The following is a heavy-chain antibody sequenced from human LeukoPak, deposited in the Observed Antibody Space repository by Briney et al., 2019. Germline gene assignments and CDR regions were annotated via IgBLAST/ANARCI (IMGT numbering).Heavy chain of an antibody. CDR3: AAEERDAFFSGTAGFDS. D-gene: IGHD1-1*01. J-gene: IGHJ5*01. V-gene: IGHV3-74*03. Sequence: GGSLRLSCTASGFRFSFYWMHWVRQVPGKEPVWISRVNSDESDITYADSVKGRFTISRDNAKNTVYLLMNNVRVDDTAVYYCAAEERDAFFSGTAGFDSWGQGTVVIVSS. CDR1: GFRFSFYW. CDR2: VNSDESDI.